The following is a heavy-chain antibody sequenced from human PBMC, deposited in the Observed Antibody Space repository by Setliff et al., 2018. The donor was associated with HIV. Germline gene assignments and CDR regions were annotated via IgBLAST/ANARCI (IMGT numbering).Heavy chain of an antibody. CDR2: ISSSGTTY. Sequence: PGGSLRLSCATSGFTFSNYNMNWVRQAPGKGLEWVSDISSSGTTYYYADSVRGRFTISRDNAKNALYLQMNSLRVEDTAVYYCATDCAVVGGTGSLDSWGQGTLVTVSS. J-gene: IGHJ4*02. CDR1: GFTFSNYN. CDR3: ATDCAVVGGTGSLDS. V-gene: IGHV3-48*04. D-gene: IGHD1-26*01.